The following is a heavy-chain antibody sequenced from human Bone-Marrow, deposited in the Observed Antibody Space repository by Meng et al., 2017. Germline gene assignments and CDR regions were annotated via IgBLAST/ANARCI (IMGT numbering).Heavy chain of an antibody. D-gene: IGHD5-18*01. CDR2: ISYDGSNK. Sequence: GESLKISCAASGFTFSSYAMHWVRQAPGKGLEWVAVISYDGSNKYYADSVKGRFTISRDNSKNTLYLQMNSLRAEDTAVYYCARDGGSYGSVGYGMDVWGQGTTVTVSS. CDR3: ARDGGSYGSVGYGMDV. V-gene: IGHV3-30*01. CDR1: GFTFSSYA. J-gene: IGHJ6*02.